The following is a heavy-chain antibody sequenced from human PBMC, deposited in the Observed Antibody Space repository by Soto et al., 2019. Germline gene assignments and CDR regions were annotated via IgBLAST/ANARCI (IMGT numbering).Heavy chain of an antibody. Sequence: GGSLKISCKGSGYSFTSYWIGWVRQMPGKGLEWMGIIYPGDSDTRYSPSFQGQVTISADKSISTAYLQWSSLKASDTAMYYCARHELALRDGMDVWGQGTTVTVSS. CDR3: ARHELALRDGMDV. J-gene: IGHJ6*02. D-gene: IGHD1-1*01. CDR2: IYPGDSDT. V-gene: IGHV5-51*01. CDR1: GYSFTSYW.